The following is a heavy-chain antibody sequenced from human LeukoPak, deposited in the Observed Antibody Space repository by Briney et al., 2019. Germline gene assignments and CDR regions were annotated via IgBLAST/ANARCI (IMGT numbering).Heavy chain of an antibody. Sequence: SETLSLTCTVSGGSIRSYVWSWIGPPPGKGLEWTGYIYYSGSTNYNPSLKSRVTISVDTSKNQFSLKLSSVTAADTAVYYCARHTNSAVIIGDWFDPWGQGTLVTVSS. CDR3: ARHTNSAVIIGDWFDP. J-gene: IGHJ5*02. D-gene: IGHD1-26*01. CDR1: GGSIRSYV. V-gene: IGHV4-59*08. CDR2: IYYSGST.